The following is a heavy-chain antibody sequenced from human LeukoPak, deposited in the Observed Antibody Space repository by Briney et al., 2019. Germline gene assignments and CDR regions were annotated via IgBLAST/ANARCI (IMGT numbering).Heavy chain of an antibody. V-gene: IGHV3-30-3*01. CDR3: AGASMVRGVDY. Sequence: GGSLRLSCAASGFNFNTFWMTWVRQAPGKGLEWVAVISYDGSNKYYADSVKGRFTISRDNSKNTLYLQMNSLRAEDTAVYYCAGASMVRGVDYWGQGTLVTVSS. D-gene: IGHD3-10*01. CDR2: ISYDGSNK. J-gene: IGHJ4*02. CDR1: GFNFNTFW.